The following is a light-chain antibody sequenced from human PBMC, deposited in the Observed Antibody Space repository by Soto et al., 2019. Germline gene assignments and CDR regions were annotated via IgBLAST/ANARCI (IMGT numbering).Light chain of an antibody. CDR3: QQYSSFYS. Sequence: DIQITQSPSTMSASVGDRVTITCRASQSLSRWLAWYQQSPGKAPKLLIFDASNLESGVPSRFSGSGSGTEFTLAISGLQHDDVATYFCQQYSSFYSFAQGTKLESK. CDR2: DAS. J-gene: IGKJ2*03. CDR1: QSLSRW. V-gene: IGKV1-5*01.